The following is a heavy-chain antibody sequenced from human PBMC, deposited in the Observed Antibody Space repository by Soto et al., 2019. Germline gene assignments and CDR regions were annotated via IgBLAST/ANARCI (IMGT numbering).Heavy chain of an antibody. V-gene: IGHV3-23*01. Sequence: GGSLRLSCAASGFTFSSYAMSWVRQAPGKGLEWVSAISGSGGSTYYADSVKGRFTISRDNSKNTLYLQMNSLRAEDTAVYYCAKGERNYDSSALDAFDIWGQGTMVTVSS. CDR3: AKGERNYDSSALDAFDI. CDR1: GFTFSSYA. D-gene: IGHD3-22*01. CDR2: ISGSGGST. J-gene: IGHJ3*02.